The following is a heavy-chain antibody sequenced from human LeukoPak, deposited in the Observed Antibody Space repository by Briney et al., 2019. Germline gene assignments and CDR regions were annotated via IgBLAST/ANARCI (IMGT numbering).Heavy chain of an antibody. V-gene: IGHV4-39*01. CDR2: IYYSGST. CDR1: GGSISSSSYY. Sequence: SETLSLTCTVSGGSISSSSYYWGWIRQPPGKGLEWIGSIYYSGSTYYNPSLKSRVTISVDTSKNQFSLKLSSVTAADTAVYYCARHRPPITMVRGVTYPLVYFDYWGQGTLVTVSS. J-gene: IGHJ4*02. D-gene: IGHD3-10*01. CDR3: ARHRPPITMVRGVTYPLVYFDY.